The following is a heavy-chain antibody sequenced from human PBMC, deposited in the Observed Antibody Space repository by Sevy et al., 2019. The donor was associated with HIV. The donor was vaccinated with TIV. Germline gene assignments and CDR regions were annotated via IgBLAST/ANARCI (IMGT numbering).Heavy chain of an antibody. D-gene: IGHD3-3*01. CDR3: TTDGGFWSGYFTGYYGMDV. V-gene: IGHV3-15*01. CDR1: GFTFSNAW. CDR2: IKSKTDGGTT. Sequence: GGSLRLSCAASGFTFSNAWMSWVRQAPGKGLEWVGRIKSKTDGGTTDYAATVKGRLNISRDDSKNTLYLQMNSLKTEDTAVYYCTTDGGFWSGYFTGYYGMDVWGQGTTVTVSS. J-gene: IGHJ6*02.